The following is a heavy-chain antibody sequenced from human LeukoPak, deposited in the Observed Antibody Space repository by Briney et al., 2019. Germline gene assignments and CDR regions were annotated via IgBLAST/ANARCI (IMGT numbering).Heavy chain of an antibody. J-gene: IGHJ4*02. CDR1: GYTFTGYY. CDR3: ATTIYGSGSYRSADY. V-gene: IGHV1-2*02. D-gene: IGHD3-10*01. Sequence: ASVKVSCKASGYTFTGYYMHWVRQAPGQGLEWMGWINPNSGGTNYAQEFQGRVTMTRDTSISTAYMELSSLRSEDTAVYYCATTIYGSGSYRSADYWGQGTLVTVSS. CDR2: INPNSGGT.